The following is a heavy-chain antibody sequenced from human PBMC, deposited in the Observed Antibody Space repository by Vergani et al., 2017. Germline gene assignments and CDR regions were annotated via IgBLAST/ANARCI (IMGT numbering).Heavy chain of an antibody. J-gene: IGHJ6*02. CDR1: GYRFTDYY. CDR2: INPNSGGT. CDR3: AREGYYDSSGLLLDYYYGMDV. D-gene: IGHD3-22*01. V-gene: IGHV1-2*02. Sequence: QVQLVQSGAEVKKPGASVKVSCKASGYRFTDYYMHWVRQAPGQGLEWMGWINPNSGGTNYAQKFEGGVTMTSDTSISTAYMELSRLRSDDTAVYYCAREGYYDSSGLLLDYYYGMDVWGQGTTVTVSS.